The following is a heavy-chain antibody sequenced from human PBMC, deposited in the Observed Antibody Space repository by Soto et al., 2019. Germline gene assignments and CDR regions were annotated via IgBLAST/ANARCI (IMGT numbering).Heavy chain of an antibody. Sequence: AXVKVSCKASGYTFTSYGISWVRQAPGQCLELMGWISAYNGNTNYAQKLQGRVTMTTDTSTSTAYMELRSLRSDDTAVYYCARDYHYDILTGFPSSYGMDVWGQGTTVTVSS. V-gene: IGHV1-18*01. J-gene: IGHJ6*02. CDR3: ARDYHYDILTGFPSSYGMDV. D-gene: IGHD3-9*01. CDR1: GYTFTSYG. CDR2: ISAYNGNT.